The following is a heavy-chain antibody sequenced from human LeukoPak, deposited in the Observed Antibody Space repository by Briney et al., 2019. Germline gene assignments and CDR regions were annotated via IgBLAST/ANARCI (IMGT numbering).Heavy chain of an antibody. Sequence: VSVKVSCKASGYTFTGYYMHWVRQAPGQGLEWMGWINPNSGDTNYAQKFQGRVTMTRDTSISTAYMELSRLRSDDTAVYYCARDLGSLIVFDYWGQGTLVTVSS. J-gene: IGHJ4*02. V-gene: IGHV1-2*02. D-gene: IGHD3-22*01. CDR1: GYTFTGYY. CDR3: ARDLGSLIVFDY. CDR2: INPNSGDT.